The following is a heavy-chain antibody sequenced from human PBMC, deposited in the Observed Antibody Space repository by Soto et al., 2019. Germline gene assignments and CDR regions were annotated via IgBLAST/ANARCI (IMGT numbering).Heavy chain of an antibody. CDR1: GDSVSIYSAA. CDR2: TYYRSKWYY. CDR3: ARGGYTSSWLHDV. V-gene: IGHV6-1*01. Sequence: SQTLSLTYAISGDSVSIYSAACNWCTHSPASGLDWLGRTYYRSKWYYDYAVSVKSRITINPDTSKNQFSLQLTSVTPEDTGVYYCARGGYTSSWLHDVWGQGTTVTVSS. D-gene: IGHD6-13*01. J-gene: IGHJ6*02.